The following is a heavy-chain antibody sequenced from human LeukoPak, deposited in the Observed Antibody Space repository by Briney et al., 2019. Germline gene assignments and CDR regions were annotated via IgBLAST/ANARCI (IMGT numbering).Heavy chain of an antibody. CDR3: ARAKSDYGILTGSYLGDYFDY. Sequence: ASVKVSCKASGYTFTSYYMHWVRQAPGQGLEWMGIINPSGGSTSYAQKFQGRVTMTRDTSTSTVYMELSSLRSEDTAVYYCARAKSDYGILTGSYLGDYFDYWGQGTLVTVSS. CDR1: GYTFTSYY. J-gene: IGHJ4*02. D-gene: IGHD3-9*01. V-gene: IGHV1-46*01. CDR2: INPSGGST.